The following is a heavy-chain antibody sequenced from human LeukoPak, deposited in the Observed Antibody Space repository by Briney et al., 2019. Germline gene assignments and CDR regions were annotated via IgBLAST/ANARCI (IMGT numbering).Heavy chain of an antibody. V-gene: IGHV1-69*04. Sequence: VASVKVSCKASGGTFSSYAISWVRQAPGQGLEWMGRIIPILGIANYAQKFQGRVTITADKSTSTAYMELSSLRSEDTAVYYCARDYTSYPSYYYYYMDVWGKGTTVTVSS. D-gene: IGHD2-2*01. J-gene: IGHJ6*03. CDR2: IIPILGIA. CDR1: GGTFSSYA. CDR3: ARDYTSYPSYYYYYMDV.